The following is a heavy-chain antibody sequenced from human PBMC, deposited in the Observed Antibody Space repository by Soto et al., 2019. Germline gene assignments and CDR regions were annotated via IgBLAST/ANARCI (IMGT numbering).Heavy chain of an antibody. CDR3: ARGRSEDRVATRTSYYFDY. CDR1: GGSISSYY. J-gene: IGHJ4*01. Sequence: PSETLSLTCTVSGGSISSYYRCWIWLPQGKGLELIGYIYYSGSTNYIPSLKIRVTISVDTSKTQFSLKLSSVTAADTAVYYCARGRSEDRVATRTSYYFDYWGHGTLVTVSS. D-gene: IGHD5-12*01. V-gene: IGHV4-59*01. CDR2: IYYSGST.